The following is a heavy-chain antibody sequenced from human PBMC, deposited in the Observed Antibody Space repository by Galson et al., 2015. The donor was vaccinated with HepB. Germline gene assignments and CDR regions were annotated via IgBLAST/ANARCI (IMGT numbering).Heavy chain of an antibody. CDR2: IIPIFGIA. J-gene: IGHJ5*02. D-gene: IGHD6-19*01. Sequence: SVKVSCKASGGTFSRYAISWVRQAPGQGLEWVGGIIPIFGIANYARKFQGRVTITADKSTSTAYMELSSLRSEDTAVYYCASWAEGGGSGWLNWFDPWGQGTLVTVSS. CDR3: ASWAEGGGSGWLNWFDP. V-gene: IGHV1-69*10. CDR1: GGTFSRYA.